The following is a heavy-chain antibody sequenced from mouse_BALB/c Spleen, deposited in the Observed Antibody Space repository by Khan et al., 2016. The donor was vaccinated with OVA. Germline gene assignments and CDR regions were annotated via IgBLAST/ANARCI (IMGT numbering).Heavy chain of an antibody. V-gene: IGHV3-8*02. CDR1: GDSITSGD. J-gene: IGHJ3*01. CDR2: ISYSGNT. D-gene: IGHD1-1*01. Sequence: EVQLKESGPSLVEPSQTLSLTCSVTGDSITSGDWNWIRKFPGKKLEYMGYISYSGNTYYNPSLKSRITITRDTSKSQYYLQLNSLTTEDAATYYCACELRGFAYWGQGTLVTVSA. CDR3: ACELRGFAY.